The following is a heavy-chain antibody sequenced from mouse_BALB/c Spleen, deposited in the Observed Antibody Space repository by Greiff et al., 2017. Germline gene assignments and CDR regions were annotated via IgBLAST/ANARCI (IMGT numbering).Heavy chain of an antibody. Sequence: QVQLQQSGAELVKPGASVKLSCKASGYTFTSYYMYWVKQRPGQGLEWIGEINPSNGGTNFNEKFKSKATLTVDKSSSTAYMQLSSLTSEDSAVYYCTRWISYYGSSYVYWYFDVWGAGTTVTVSS. CDR1: GYTFTSYY. CDR3: TRWISYYGSSYVYWYFDV. V-gene: IGHV1S81*02. D-gene: IGHD1-1*01. CDR2: INPSNGGT. J-gene: IGHJ1*01.